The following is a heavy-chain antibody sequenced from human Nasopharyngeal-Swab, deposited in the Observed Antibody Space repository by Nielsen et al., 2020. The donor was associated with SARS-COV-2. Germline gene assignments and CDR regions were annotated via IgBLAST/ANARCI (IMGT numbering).Heavy chain of an antibody. Sequence: GSLRLSRTVSGGSISSSSYYWGWIRQPPGKGLEWIGSIYYSGSTYYNPSLKSRVTISVDTSKNQFSLKLSSVTAADTAVYYCVGSSWYGDYYYYYGMDVWGQGTTVTVSS. CDR2: IYYSGST. D-gene: IGHD6-13*01. CDR1: GGSISSSSYY. CDR3: VGSSWYGDYYYYYGMDV. J-gene: IGHJ6*02. V-gene: IGHV4-39*07.